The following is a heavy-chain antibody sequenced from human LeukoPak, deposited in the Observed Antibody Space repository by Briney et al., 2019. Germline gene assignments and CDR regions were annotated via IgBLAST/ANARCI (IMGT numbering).Heavy chain of an antibody. CDR3: AKGGKWDVTPFDY. Sequence: GGSLRLSCAASGFTFTSYSMNWVSQAPGKGLEWVSTISGGGGSTYYADSVKGRFTISRDNSKNTLYLQVNSLRAEDTAVYYCAKGGKWDVTPFDYWGQGTLVTVSS. D-gene: IGHD1-26*01. CDR1: GFTFTSYS. V-gene: IGHV3-23*01. J-gene: IGHJ4*02. CDR2: ISGGGGST.